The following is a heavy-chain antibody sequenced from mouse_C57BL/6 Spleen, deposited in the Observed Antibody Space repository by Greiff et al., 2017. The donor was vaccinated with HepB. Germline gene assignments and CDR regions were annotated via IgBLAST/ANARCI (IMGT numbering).Heavy chain of an antibody. CDR1: GYTFTSYW. V-gene: IGHV1-64*01. CDR2: IHPNSGST. CDR3: ARNGYDPTLDY. J-gene: IGHJ2*01. D-gene: IGHD2-2*01. Sequence: QVQLQQPGAELVKPGASVKLSCKASGYTFTSYWMHWVKQRPGQGLEWIGMIHPNSGSTNYNEKFKSKATLTVDKSSSTAYMQLSSLTSEDSAVYYCARNGYDPTLDYWGQGTTLTVSS.